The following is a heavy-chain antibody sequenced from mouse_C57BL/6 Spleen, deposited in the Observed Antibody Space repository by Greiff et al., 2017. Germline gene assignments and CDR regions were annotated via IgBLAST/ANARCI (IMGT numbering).Heavy chain of an antibody. J-gene: IGHJ4*01. CDR1: GYTFTSYW. CDR2: IDPSDSYT. D-gene: IGHD2-4*01. Sequence: QVQLQQPGAELVRPGTSVKLSCKASGYTFTSYWMHWVKQRPGQGLEWIGVIDPSDSYTNYNQKFKGKATLTVDKSSSTAYMQLSSLTSEESAVYYGARNGIYYDYDGALAMDYWGQGTSVTVSS. V-gene: IGHV1-59*01. CDR3: ARNGIYYDYDGALAMDY.